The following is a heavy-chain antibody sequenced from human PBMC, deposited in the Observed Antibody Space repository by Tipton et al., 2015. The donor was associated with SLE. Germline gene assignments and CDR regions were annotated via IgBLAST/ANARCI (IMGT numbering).Heavy chain of an antibody. CDR2: ISINGDNA. CDR3: VKDWISGGILWF. V-gene: IGHV3-64D*06. J-gene: IGHJ4*02. CDR1: RFTFSSYS. D-gene: IGHD3-10*01. Sequence: SLRLSCSDSRFTFSSYSMYWVRQAPGKGLEYVSGISINGDNAYYADSVKGRFTISRDNSKNTPYLQMSSLRPEDTAVYYCVKDWISGGILWFWGQGTLVTVSS.